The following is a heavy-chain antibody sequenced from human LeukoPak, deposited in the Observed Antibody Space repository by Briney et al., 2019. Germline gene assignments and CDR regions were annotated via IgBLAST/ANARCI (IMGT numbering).Heavy chain of an antibody. J-gene: IGHJ5*02. V-gene: IGHV4-30-2*01. Sequence: SETLSLTCAVSGGSIASGGFSWNWIRQPPGKGLEWIGYIYPSGGTYYNPSLKSRLTISIDKSKNQFSLRLNSVTAADTAVYFCARGRLRGDHGGLAFDPWGQGALVTVSS. CDR3: ARGRLRGDHGGLAFDP. CDR2: IYPSGGT. CDR1: GGSIASGGFS. D-gene: IGHD4-17*01.